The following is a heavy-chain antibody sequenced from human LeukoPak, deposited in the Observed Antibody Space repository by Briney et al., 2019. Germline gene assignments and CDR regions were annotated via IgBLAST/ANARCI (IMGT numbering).Heavy chain of an antibody. CDR2: IYYSGST. CDR3: APARGAVAARYFDY. J-gene: IGHJ4*02. D-gene: IGHD6-19*01. V-gene: IGHV4-39*07. Sequence: SETLSLTCTVSGGSISSSSYYWGWIRQPPGKGLEWIGSIYYSGSTYYNPSLKSRVTISVDTSKNQFSLKLSSVSAADTAVYYCAPARGAVAARYFDYWGQGTLVTVSS. CDR1: GGSISSSSYY.